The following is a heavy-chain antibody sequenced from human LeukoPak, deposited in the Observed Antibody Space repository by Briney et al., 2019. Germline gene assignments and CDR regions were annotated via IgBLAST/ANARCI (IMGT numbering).Heavy chain of an antibody. V-gene: IGHV4-31*11. Sequence: SGTLSLTCAVSGGSISSGDYYWSWIRQHPGKGLEWIGYIYYSGSTYYNPSLKSRVTISVDTSKNQFSLMLSSVTAADTAVYYCARDRKDYDYVWGSFHGMDVWGQGTTVTVSS. CDR2: IYYSGST. CDR3: ARDRKDYDYVWGSFHGMDV. D-gene: IGHD3-16*01. CDR1: GGSISSGDYY. J-gene: IGHJ6*02.